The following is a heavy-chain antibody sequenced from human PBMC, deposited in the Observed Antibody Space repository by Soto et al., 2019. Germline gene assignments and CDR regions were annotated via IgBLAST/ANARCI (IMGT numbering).Heavy chain of an antibody. J-gene: IGHJ6*02. V-gene: IGHV1-2*04. D-gene: IGHD6-6*01. CDR1: GYTFTGYY. CDR2: INPNSGGT. Sequence: ASVKVSCKASGYTFTGYYMHWVRQAPGQGLEWMGWINPNSGGTNYAQKFQGWVTMTRDTSISTAYMELSRLRSDDTAVYYCARARDSSSLHYSSYCMEVWGQGTTVTVSS. CDR3: ARARDSSSLHYSSYCMEV.